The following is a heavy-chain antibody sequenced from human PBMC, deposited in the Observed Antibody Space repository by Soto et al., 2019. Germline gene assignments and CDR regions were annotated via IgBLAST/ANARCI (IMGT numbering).Heavy chain of an antibody. CDR2: INHSGST. CDR3: ARPPVGAAAGLQGNWFDP. Sequence: TSETLSLTCAVYGGSFSGYYWSWIRQPPGKGLEWIGEINHSGSTNYNPSLKSRVTISVDTSKNQFSLKLSSVTAADTAVYYCARPPVGAAAGLQGNWFDPWGQGTLVTVSS. J-gene: IGHJ5*02. D-gene: IGHD6-13*01. CDR1: GGSFSGYY. V-gene: IGHV4-34*01.